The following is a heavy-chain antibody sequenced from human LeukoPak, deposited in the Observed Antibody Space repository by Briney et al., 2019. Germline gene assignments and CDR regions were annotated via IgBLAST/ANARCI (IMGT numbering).Heavy chain of an antibody. CDR2: VDPEDGET. J-gene: IGHJ5*02. Sequence: ASVKVSCKVSGYTFTDYYMHWVQQAPGKGLEWMGLVDPEDGETIYAEKLQGRVTITADTSTDTAYMELSSLRSEDTAVYYCARTMIVGYLGLFDPWGQGTLVTVSS. D-gene: IGHD3-22*01. CDR1: GYTFTDYY. V-gene: IGHV1-69-2*01. CDR3: ARTMIVGYLGLFDP.